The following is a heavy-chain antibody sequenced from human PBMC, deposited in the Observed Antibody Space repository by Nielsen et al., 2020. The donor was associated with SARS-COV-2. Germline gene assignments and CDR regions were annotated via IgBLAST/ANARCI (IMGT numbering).Heavy chain of an antibody. J-gene: IGHJ6*03. Sequence: GESLKISCTASGFTFSSYWMHWVRQAPGTGLVWVSRINSDGSSTSYADSVKGRFTISRDNAKNTLYLQMNSLRAEDTAVYYCARAPLDYYYYYYMDVWGKGTTVTVSS. V-gene: IGHV3-74*01. CDR3: ARAPLDYYYYYYMDV. CDR1: GFTFSSYW. CDR2: INSDGSST.